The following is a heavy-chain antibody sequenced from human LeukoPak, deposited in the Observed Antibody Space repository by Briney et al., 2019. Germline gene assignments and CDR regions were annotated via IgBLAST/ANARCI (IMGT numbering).Heavy chain of an antibody. D-gene: IGHD3-9*01. CDR3: AKAEKKKNDIRGEGYFDY. CDR1: GFTFSSYA. CDR2: ISGSGGST. J-gene: IGHJ4*02. Sequence: PGGSLRLSCAASGFTFSSYAMSWVRQAPGKRLEWVSAISGSGGSTYYADSVKGRFTISRDNSKNTLYLQMNSLRAEDTAVYYCAKAEKKKNDIRGEGYFDYWGQGTLVTVSS. V-gene: IGHV3-23*01.